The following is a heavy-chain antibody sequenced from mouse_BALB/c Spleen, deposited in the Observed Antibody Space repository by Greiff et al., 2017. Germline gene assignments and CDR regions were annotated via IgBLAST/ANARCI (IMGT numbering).Heavy chain of an antibody. CDR2: ISSGGGST. CDR3: ARQGAHWYFDV. Sequence: EVMLVESGGGLVKPGGSLKLSCAASGFTFSSYAMSWVRQTPEKRLEWVAYISSGGGSTYYPDTVKGRFTISRDNAKNTLYLQMSSLKSEDTAMYYCARQGAHWYFDVWGAGTTVTVSS. D-gene: IGHD3-1*01. V-gene: IGHV5-12-1*01. J-gene: IGHJ1*01. CDR1: GFTFSSYA.